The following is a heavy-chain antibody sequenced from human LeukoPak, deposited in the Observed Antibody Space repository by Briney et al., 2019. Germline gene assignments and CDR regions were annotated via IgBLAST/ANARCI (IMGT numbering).Heavy chain of an antibody. CDR2: ISSGSSAI. CDR1: GFTFTTYS. V-gene: IGHV3-21*01. D-gene: IGHD4-17*01. CDR3: ARGHTAVTRHFDF. Sequence: AGGSLRLSCEASGFTFTTYSMTWVRQAPRKGLEWVSVISSGSSAIFSADALKGRFTISRDDAKNLLYLDMNSLRAEDTAVYYCARGHTAVTRHFDFWGQGTLVTVSS. J-gene: IGHJ4*02.